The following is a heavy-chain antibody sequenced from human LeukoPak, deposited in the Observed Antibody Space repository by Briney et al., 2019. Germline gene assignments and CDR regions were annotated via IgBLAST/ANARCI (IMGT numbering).Heavy chain of an antibody. V-gene: IGHV4-59*12. Sequence: SETLSLTCAVSGGSINSYYWSWIRQPPGKGLEWIGEMSSQSGSANYSPSLIRRVSISMDKSNNYFSLRLSSVTAADTAVYYCARDITVGAFDIWGQGTMVTVSS. CDR3: ARDITVGAFDI. J-gene: IGHJ3*02. CDR2: MSSQSGSA. CDR1: GGSINSYY. D-gene: IGHD3-10*01.